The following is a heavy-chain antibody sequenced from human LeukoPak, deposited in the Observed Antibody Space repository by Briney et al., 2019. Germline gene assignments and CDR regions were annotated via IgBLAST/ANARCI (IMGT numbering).Heavy chain of an antibody. V-gene: IGHV3-66*01. Sequence: GGSLRLSCAASGFTVSSNYMSWVRQAPGKGLEWVSIIYSGGTTYYADSVKGRFTISRDNSKNTLYLQMNSLRAEDTAVYYCARCNSPYYYGMDVWGQGTTVTVSS. D-gene: IGHD4-23*01. CDR2: IYSGGTT. CDR1: GFTVSSNY. CDR3: ARCNSPYYYGMDV. J-gene: IGHJ6*02.